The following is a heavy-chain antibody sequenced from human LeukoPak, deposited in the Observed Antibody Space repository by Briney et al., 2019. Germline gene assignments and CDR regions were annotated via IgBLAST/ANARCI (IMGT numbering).Heavy chain of an antibody. J-gene: IGHJ4*02. CDR1: GGSFSGYY. CDR3: ARNSDTSGYYFDY. CDR2: IYFSGSA. D-gene: IGHD3-22*01. Sequence: SETLSLTCAVYGGSFSGYYWSWIRQHPGKGLEWIGYIYFSGSAYYNPSLKSRVSISVDTSKNQFSLKLSAVTAADTAMYYCARNSDTSGYYFDYWGQGTLVTVSS. V-gene: IGHV4-31*11.